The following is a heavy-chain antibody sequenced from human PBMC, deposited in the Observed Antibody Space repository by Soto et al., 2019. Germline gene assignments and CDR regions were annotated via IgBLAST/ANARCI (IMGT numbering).Heavy chain of an antibody. CDR3: ARGIHEDVLVPAASTVTTSNYFDY. CDR2: IYYSGST. V-gene: IGHV4-59*01. CDR1: GGSISSYY. J-gene: IGHJ4*02. D-gene: IGHD2-2*01. Sequence: SETLSLTCTVSGGSISSYYWSWIRQPPGKGLEWIGYIYYSGSTNYNPSLKSRVTISVDTSKNQFSLKLSSVTAADTAVYYCARGIHEDVLVPAASTVTTSNYFDYWGQGTLVTVSS.